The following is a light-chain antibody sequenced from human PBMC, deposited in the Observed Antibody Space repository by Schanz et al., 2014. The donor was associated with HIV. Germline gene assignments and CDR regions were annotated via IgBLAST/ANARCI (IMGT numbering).Light chain of an antibody. J-gene: IGKJ1*01. Sequence: EIVLTQFPGTLSLSPGERATLSCRASQSVNTNYLAWYQQKPGQSPRLLIYDASNRATGIPDRFSGSGSGTDFTLTISSLQSEDIGVYYCQQYNNWPPGTFGQGTKVEIK. V-gene: IGKV3-20*01. CDR1: QSVNTNY. CDR3: QQYNNWPPGT. CDR2: DAS.